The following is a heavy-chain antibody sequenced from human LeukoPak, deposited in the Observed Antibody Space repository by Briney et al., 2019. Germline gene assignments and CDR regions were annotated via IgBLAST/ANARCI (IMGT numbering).Heavy chain of an antibody. CDR3: ARGRYCSGGSCYYPTFDY. J-gene: IGHJ4*02. CDR2: IYTSGST. D-gene: IGHD2-15*01. Sequence: PSQTLSLTCTVSGGSISSGSYYWSWIRQPAGKGLEWIGRIYTSGSTNYNPSLKSRVTTSVDTSKNQFSLKLSSVTAADTAVYYCARGRYCSGGSCYYPTFDYWGQGTLVTVSS. V-gene: IGHV4-61*02. CDR1: GGSISSGSYY.